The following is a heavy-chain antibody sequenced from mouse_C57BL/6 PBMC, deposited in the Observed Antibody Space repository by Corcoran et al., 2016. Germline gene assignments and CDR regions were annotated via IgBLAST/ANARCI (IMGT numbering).Heavy chain of an antibody. CDR3: AREDGSNLFDY. CDR2: INPYNGGT. Sequence: EVQLQQSGPVLVKPGASVKMSCKASGYTFTDYYMNWVKQSHGKSLEWIGVINPYNGGTSYNQKFKGKATLTVDKSSSTAYMELNSLTSEDSAVYYCAREDGSNLFDYWGQGTTLTVSS. V-gene: IGHV1-19*01. D-gene: IGHD1-1*01. J-gene: IGHJ2*01. CDR1: GYTFTDYY.